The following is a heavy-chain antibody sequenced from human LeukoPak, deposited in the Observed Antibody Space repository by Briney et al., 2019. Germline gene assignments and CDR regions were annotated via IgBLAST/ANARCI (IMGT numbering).Heavy chain of an antibody. J-gene: IGHJ4*02. CDR3: AKVFGELLKDY. V-gene: IGHV3-30*18. D-gene: IGHD3-10*01. CDR1: GFTFSSYG. Sequence: GGSLRLSCAASGFTFSSYGMHWVRQAPGKGLEWVAVISYDGSSKYYADSVKGRFTISRDNSKNTLYLQMNSLRAEDTAVYYCAKVFGELLKDYWGQGTLVTVSS. CDR2: ISYDGSSK.